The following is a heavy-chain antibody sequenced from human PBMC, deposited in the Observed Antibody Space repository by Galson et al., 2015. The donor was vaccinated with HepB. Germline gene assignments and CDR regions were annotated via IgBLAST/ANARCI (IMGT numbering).Heavy chain of an antibody. CDR3: ARGRPKPRFFSAYGEGAFDI. D-gene: IGHD4-17*01. CDR1: GFTFSDYY. Sequence: SLRLSCAASGFTFSDYYMSWIRQAPGKGLEWVSYISSSSSYTNYADSVKGRFTISRDNAKNSLYLQMNSLRAEDTAVYYCARGRPKPRFFSAYGEGAFDIWGQGTMVTVSS. V-gene: IGHV3-11*06. CDR2: ISSSSSYT. J-gene: IGHJ3*02.